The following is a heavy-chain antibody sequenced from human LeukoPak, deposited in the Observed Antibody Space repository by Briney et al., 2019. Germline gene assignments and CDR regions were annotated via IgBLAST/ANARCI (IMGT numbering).Heavy chain of an antibody. CDR3: ARELGYCSSTSCYGGYFDY. D-gene: IGHD2-2*01. CDR2: ITGGGSYI. CDR1: GFTFSSYS. Sequence: GGSLRLSCAASGFTFSSYSMNWVRQAPGKGLEWVSSITGGGSYIYYADSVKGRFTISRDNAKNSLYLQMNSLRAEDTAVYYCARELGYCSSTSCYGGYFDYWGQGTLVTVSS. J-gene: IGHJ4*02. V-gene: IGHV3-21*01.